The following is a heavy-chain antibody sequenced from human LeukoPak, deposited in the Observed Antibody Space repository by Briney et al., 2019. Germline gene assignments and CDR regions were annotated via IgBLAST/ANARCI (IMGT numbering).Heavy chain of an antibody. Sequence: SETLSLTCTVSGGSINTYFWSWIRQPPGKGLEWIGYIYYSGSTDYNPSLKSRVTISVDTSKNQFSLKLSSVTAADTAVYYCARGVTGGWYGDFQHWGQGTLVTVSS. CDR2: IYYSGST. CDR1: GGSINTYF. J-gene: IGHJ1*01. V-gene: IGHV4-59*01. D-gene: IGHD6-19*01. CDR3: ARGVTGGWYGDFQH.